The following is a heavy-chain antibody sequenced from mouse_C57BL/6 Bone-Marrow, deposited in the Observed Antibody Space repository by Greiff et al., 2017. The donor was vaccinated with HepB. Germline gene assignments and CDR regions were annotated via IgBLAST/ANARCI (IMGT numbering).Heavy chain of an antibody. CDR3: ARHKPLYGSSLAY. Sequence: EVKLMESGGGLVKPGGSLKLSCAASGFTFSSYAMSWVRQTPEKRLEWVATISDGGSYTYYPDNVKGRFTFSRDNTKYNLYLHRIHLESEDTAMFYSARHKPLYGSSLAYWGQGTLVTVSA. V-gene: IGHV5-4*03. J-gene: IGHJ3*01. CDR1: GFTFSSYA. CDR2: ISDGGSYT. D-gene: IGHD1-1*01.